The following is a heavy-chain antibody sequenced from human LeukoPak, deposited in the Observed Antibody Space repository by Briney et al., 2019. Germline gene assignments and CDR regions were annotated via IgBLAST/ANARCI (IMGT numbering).Heavy chain of an antibody. CDR1: GGSISSSDYY. V-gene: IGHV4-39*01. Sequence: PSETLSLTCTVSGGSISSSDYYWGWTRQPPEKGLEWIGAISSSGSTYYNPSLKSRVTISVDSSKNQFSLKLSSVTAADTAVYYCARRTSNPVGAIDYWGQGTLVTVSS. CDR2: ISSSGST. CDR3: ARRTSNPVGAIDY. D-gene: IGHD1-26*01. J-gene: IGHJ4*02.